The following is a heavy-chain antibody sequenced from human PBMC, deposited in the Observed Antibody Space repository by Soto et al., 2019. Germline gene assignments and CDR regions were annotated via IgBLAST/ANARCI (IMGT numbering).Heavy chain of an antibody. CDR3: ARDRGNSYYYQTFDD. J-gene: IGHJ4*02. V-gene: IGHV4-31*03. CDR2: IYYSGST. D-gene: IGHD3-10*01. CDR1: GGSISSGGYY. Sequence: SETLSLTCTVSGGSISSGGYYWSWIRQHPGKGLEWIGYIYYSGSTYYNPSLKSRVTISVDTSKNQFSLKLSAVTAADTAVYFCARDRGNSYYYQTFDDWGQGTLVTVSS.